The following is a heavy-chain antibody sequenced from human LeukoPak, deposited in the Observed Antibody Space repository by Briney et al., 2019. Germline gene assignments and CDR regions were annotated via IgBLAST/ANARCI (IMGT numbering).Heavy chain of an antibody. Sequence: GGSLRLSCAASGFTFSSYGMHWVRQAPGKGLEWVAVIWYDGSNKYYADSVKGRFTISRDNSRNTLYLQMNSLRAEDTAVYYCARDGGGNSADYWGQGTLVTVSS. J-gene: IGHJ4*02. CDR1: GFTFSSYG. CDR2: IWYDGSNK. CDR3: ARDGGGNSADY. V-gene: IGHV3-33*01. D-gene: IGHD4-23*01.